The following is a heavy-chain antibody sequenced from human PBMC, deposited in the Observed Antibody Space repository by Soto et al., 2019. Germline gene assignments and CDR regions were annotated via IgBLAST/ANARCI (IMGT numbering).Heavy chain of an antibody. CDR2: VNEHGTDS. CDR3: ARVAVVTRGIDY. V-gene: IGHV3-74*01. CDR1: GFTFSDSW. D-gene: IGHD6-19*01. J-gene: IGHJ4*02. Sequence: PGGSLRLSCVASGFTFSDSWMHWVRQAPGKGLVWVSRVNEHGTDSNYADSVKGRFTISRDNAKNTVYLQMSGLGAEDTAVYYCARVAVVTRGIDYWGQGTLVTVSS.